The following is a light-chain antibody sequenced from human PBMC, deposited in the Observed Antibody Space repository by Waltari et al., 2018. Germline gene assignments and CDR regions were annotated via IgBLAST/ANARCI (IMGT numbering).Light chain of an antibody. CDR2: EVS. CDR1: TSDVGTYTP. V-gene: IGLV2-23*02. Sequence: QSALTQPASVSGSPGQSITISCTGTTSDVGTYTPVSWYQQHPGKAPKLIIYEVSKRPPVISNRFSASKSGNTASLTISGLQAEDEADYYCCSYAGSNTYVFGTGTKVTVL. CDR3: CSYAGSNTYV. J-gene: IGLJ1*01.